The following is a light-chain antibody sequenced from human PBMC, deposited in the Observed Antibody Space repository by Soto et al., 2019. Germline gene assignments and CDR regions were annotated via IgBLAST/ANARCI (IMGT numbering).Light chain of an antibody. CDR1: QGISTW. J-gene: IGKJ2*01. Sequence: DIQMTQSPSSVSASVGDRVTITCRASQGISTWLAWFQQKPGKASKLLIYAASILQSGVPSRFSGSGSGTDFTLTISSLQPEDCATYYCQQAINFPYTFGQGTKLEIE. V-gene: IGKV1D-12*01. CDR2: AAS. CDR3: QQAINFPYT.